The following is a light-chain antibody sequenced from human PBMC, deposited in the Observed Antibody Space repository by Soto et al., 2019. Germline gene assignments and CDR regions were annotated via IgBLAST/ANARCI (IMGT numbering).Light chain of an antibody. CDR3: TSYAGSSIPVV. J-gene: IGLJ2*01. CDR1: SSDVGKYNF. V-gene: IGLV2-8*01. Sequence: QSVLTQPPSASGSPGQSVTISCTGASSDVGKYNFVSWYQQHPGKAPKLMIYDVTERPSGVPDRFSGSKSGNTASLTVSGLQAEDEADYYCTSYAGSSIPVVFGGGTEVTVL. CDR2: DVT.